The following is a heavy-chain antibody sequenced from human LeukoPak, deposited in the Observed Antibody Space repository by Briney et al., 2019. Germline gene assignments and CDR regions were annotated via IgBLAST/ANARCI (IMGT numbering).Heavy chain of an antibody. D-gene: IGHD6-19*01. CDR2: ISYDGSNK. CDR1: GFTFSSYA. CDR3: ARSSSGWHSDY. V-gene: IGHV3-30-3*01. J-gene: IGHJ4*02. Sequence: PGRSLRLSCAASGFTFSSYAMHWVRQAPGKGLEWVAVISYDGSNKYYADSVKGRFTISRDNSKNTLYLQMNSLRAEDTAVYYCARSSSGWHSDYWGQGTLATVSS.